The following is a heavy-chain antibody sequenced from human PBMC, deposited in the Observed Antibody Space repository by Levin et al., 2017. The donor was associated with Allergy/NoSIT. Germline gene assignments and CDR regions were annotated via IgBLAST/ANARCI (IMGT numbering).Heavy chain of an antibody. D-gene: IGHD3-10*01. Sequence: GASVKVSCKASGGTFSSYAISWVRQAPGQGLEWMGGIIPIFGTANYAQKFQGRVTITADKSTSTAYMELSSLRSEDTAVYYCARDKRRIFSTTMVQAHFDPWGQGTLVTVSS. CDR1: GGTFSSYA. CDR2: IIPIFGTA. J-gene: IGHJ5*02. V-gene: IGHV1-69*06. CDR3: ARDKRRIFSTTMVQAHFDP.